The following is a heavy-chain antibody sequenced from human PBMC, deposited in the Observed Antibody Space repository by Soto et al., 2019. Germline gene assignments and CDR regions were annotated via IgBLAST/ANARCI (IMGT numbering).Heavy chain of an antibody. CDR3: ARGSDAYAFDI. Sequence: PSETLSLTCTVSGGSMRNFYWNWVRQPAGKGLEYTGHIYSGGTTNYNPSLMSRVAMSRDTSENRFSLRLSSLTAADTAVYYCARGSDAYAFDIWGQGTMVTVSS. V-gene: IGHV4-4*07. CDR1: GGSMRNFY. D-gene: IGHD2-2*01. CDR2: IYSGGTT. J-gene: IGHJ3*02.